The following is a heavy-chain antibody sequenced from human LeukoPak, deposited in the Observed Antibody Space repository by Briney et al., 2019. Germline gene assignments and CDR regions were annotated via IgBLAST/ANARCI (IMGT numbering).Heavy chain of an antibody. V-gene: IGHV4-34*01. D-gene: IGHD5-12*01. CDR1: GGSFSGYY. J-gene: IGHJ4*02. CDR3: ARGAGLRFSLHFDY. CDR2: INHSGST. Sequence: PSETLSLTCAVYGGSFSGYYWSWIRQPPGKGLEWIGEINHSGSTNYNPSLKSRVTISVDTSKNQFSLKLSSVTAADTAVYYCARGAGLRFSLHFDYWGQGTLVTVSS.